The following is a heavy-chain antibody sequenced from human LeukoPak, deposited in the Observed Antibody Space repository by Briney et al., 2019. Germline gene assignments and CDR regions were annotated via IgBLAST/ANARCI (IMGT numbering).Heavy chain of an antibody. Sequence: NPGGSLRLSCAASGFTFSSYSMNWVRQAPGKWLEWVSSISSSSSYIYYADSVKGRFTISRDNAKNSLYLQMNSLRAEDTAVYYCARDSHDYGDYVSFDYWGQGTLVTVSS. CDR2: ISSSSSYI. V-gene: IGHV3-21*01. D-gene: IGHD4-17*01. CDR3: ARDSHDYGDYVSFDY. CDR1: GFTFSSYS. J-gene: IGHJ4*02.